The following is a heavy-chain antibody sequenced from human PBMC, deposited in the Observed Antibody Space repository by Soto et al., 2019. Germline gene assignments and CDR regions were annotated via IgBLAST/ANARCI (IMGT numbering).Heavy chain of an antibody. CDR3: ARDVGGGGYSFDY. Sequence: QVQLVQSGAEVKKPGASVKVSCKASGYTFTRYYIHWVRQAPGQGLEWMGLINPSGDTTSYAQKLQGRVTVTRDTSTSTVYMELTSLRSEDTAVYHCARDVGGGGYSFDYWGQGTLVTVSS. D-gene: IGHD1-26*01. CDR2: INPSGDTT. CDR1: GYTFTRYY. J-gene: IGHJ4*02. V-gene: IGHV1-46*01.